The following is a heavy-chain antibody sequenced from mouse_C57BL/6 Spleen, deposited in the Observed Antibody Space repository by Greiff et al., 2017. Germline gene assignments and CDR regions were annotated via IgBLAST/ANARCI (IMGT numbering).Heavy chain of an antibody. D-gene: IGHD2-1*01. CDR3: ARSTIQRYFDY. CDR2: INPNNGGT. V-gene: IGHV1-18*01. Sequence: SGPELVKPGASVKIPCKASGYTFTDYNMDWVKQSHGKSLEWIGDINPNNGGTIYNQKFKGKATLTVDKSSSTAYMELRSLTSEDTAVYYCARSTIQRYFDYWGQGTTLTVSS. CDR1: GYTFTDYN. J-gene: IGHJ2*01.